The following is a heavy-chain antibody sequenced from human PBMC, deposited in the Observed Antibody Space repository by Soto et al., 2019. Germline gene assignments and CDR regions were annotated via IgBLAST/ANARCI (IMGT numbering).Heavy chain of an antibody. CDR1: GFSLSTSGMC. CDR2: IDWDDDK. Sequence: SGPTLVNPTQTLTLTCTFSGFSLSTSGMCVSWIRQPPGKALEWLARIDWDDDKYYSTSLKTRLTISKDTSKNQVVLTMTNMDPVDTATYYCARTHQNHDYSHPLFGYWGQGTLVTVSS. V-gene: IGHV2-70*11. J-gene: IGHJ4*02. D-gene: IGHD4-4*01. CDR3: ARTHQNHDYSHPLFGY.